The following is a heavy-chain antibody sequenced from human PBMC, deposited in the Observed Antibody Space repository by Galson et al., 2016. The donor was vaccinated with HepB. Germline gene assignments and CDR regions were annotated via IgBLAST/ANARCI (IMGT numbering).Heavy chain of an antibody. J-gene: IGHJ4*02. CDR2: IYYSGST. Sequence: ETLSLTCSLSGGSISTYYWTWIRPAPGRGLEWIGYIYYSGSTYYNPSLKSRVTISLETSKSQFSLKLSSVTAADTAVYYCARDEGLYESNGYLEYWGQGTLVTVSS. D-gene: IGHD3-22*01. V-gene: IGHV4-59*06. CDR3: ARDEGLYESNGYLEY. CDR1: GGSISTYY.